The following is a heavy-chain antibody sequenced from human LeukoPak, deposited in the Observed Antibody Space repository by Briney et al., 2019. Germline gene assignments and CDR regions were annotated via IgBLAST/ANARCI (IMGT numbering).Heavy chain of an antibody. V-gene: IGHV3-33*01. CDR3: ARDRATASFDY. CDR2: IWYDGSNK. J-gene: IGHJ4*02. Sequence: GGSLRLSCAASGFTFSSYGMHWVRQAPGKGLEWVAVIWYDGSNKYYADSVKGRFTISRDNSKNTLYLQMNNLRAEDTAVYYCARDRATASFDYWGQGTLVTVSS. D-gene: IGHD5-24*01. CDR1: GFTFSSYG.